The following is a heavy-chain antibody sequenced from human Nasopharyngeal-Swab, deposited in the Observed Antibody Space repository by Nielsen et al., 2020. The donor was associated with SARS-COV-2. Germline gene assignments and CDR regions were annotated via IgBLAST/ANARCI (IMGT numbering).Heavy chain of an antibody. D-gene: IGHD6-19*01. CDR2: IYYSGST. CDR1: GSSISSGGYY. Sequence: SETLSLTCTVSGSSISSGGYYWSWVRQHPGKGLEWIGYIYYSGSTYYNPSLKSRVTISVDTSKNQFSLKLSSVTAADTAVYYCARLDAGYSSGWYYFDYWGQGTLVTVSS. J-gene: IGHJ4*02. CDR3: ARLDAGYSSGWYYFDY. V-gene: IGHV4-31*03.